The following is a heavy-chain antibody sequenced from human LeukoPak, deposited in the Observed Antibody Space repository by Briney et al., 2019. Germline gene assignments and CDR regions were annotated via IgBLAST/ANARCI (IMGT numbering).Heavy chain of an antibody. Sequence: SETLSLTCTVSGGSISSYYWSWIRQPPGKGLEWIGYIYYSGSTNYNPSLKSRVTISVDTSKNQFSLKLSSVTAADTAVYYCARGTTVTTRVYYYYYMDVWGKGTTVTVSS. CDR1: GGSISSYY. D-gene: IGHD4-11*01. V-gene: IGHV4-59*01. CDR2: IYYSGST. J-gene: IGHJ6*03. CDR3: ARGTTVTTRVYYYYYMDV.